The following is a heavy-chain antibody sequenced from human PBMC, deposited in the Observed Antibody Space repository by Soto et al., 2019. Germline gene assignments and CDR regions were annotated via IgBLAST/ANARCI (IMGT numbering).Heavy chain of an antibody. Sequence: ASVKVSCKASGYTFTSYGISWVRQAPGQGLEWMGWISAYNGNTNYAQKLQGRVTMTTDTSTSTAYMELRSLRSDDTAVYYCARYVSCSSTSCSSADFDYWGQGTLVTVSS. CDR1: GYTFTSYG. J-gene: IGHJ4*02. CDR3: ARYVSCSSTSCSSADFDY. D-gene: IGHD2-2*01. V-gene: IGHV1-18*04. CDR2: ISAYNGNT.